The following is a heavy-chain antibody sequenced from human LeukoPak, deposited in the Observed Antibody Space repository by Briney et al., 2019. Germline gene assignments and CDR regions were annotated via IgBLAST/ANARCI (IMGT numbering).Heavy chain of an antibody. D-gene: IGHD3-16*01. CDR2: IRGKGFSDPP. J-gene: IGHJ5*02. CDR1: GFTFSDSA. CDR3: TVPQSGGNWFDP. Sequence: GGSLRLSCAASGFTFSDSAIHWVRQASGKGLEWVGRIRGKGFSDPPAYAASVKDRFIISRDDSESTAYLQMNSLKAEDTAVYYCTVPQSGGNWFDPWGPGTQVTVSS. V-gene: IGHV3-73*01.